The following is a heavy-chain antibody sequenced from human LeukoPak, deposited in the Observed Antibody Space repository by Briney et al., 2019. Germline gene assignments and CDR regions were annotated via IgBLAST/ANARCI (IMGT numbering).Heavy chain of an antibody. J-gene: IGHJ4*02. CDR2: FYYTGST. CDR3: ASIAVADGSDY. CDR1: GGSFSSSNYY. D-gene: IGHD6-19*01. V-gene: IGHV4-39*01. Sequence: KSSETLSLTCSVSGGSFSSSNYYWGWTRQPPGKGLEWIGNFYYTGSTYYNPSLKSRVTIFVDTSKNQFSLKLSSVTAADTAVYYCASIAVADGSDYWGQGTLVTVSS.